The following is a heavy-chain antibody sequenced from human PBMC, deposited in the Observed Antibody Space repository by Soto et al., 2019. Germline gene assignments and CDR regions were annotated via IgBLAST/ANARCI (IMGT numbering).Heavy chain of an antibody. J-gene: IGHJ1*01. CDR2: IYFTGTT. V-gene: IGHV4-31*01. CDR3: AIDWGSSGWAY. CDR1: GGSVCSGGYY. D-gene: IGHD6-19*01. Sequence: SETLSLTCTFSGGSVCSGGYYWTLIRQHPGKAMEWVGYIYFTGTTFYNPSLKSQLAISVDTSKNQFALKLTSVSAADMAVSYCAIDWGSSGWAYWGQGVMVPVS.